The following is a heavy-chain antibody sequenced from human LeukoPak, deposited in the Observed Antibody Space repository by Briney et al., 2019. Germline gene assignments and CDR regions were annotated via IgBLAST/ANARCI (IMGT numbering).Heavy chain of an antibody. V-gene: IGHV3-73*01. J-gene: IGHJ4*02. CDR2: TRNKAHNYAT. Sequence: PGGSLKLSCAASGFNFSGSAIHWVRQASGKGLEWVGRTRNKAHNYATAYAASVQGRFSISRDELKTTAYLQMNSLKTEDTAVYYCTTLNYVWGTYPPDYWGQGTLVTVSS. D-gene: IGHD3-16*02. CDR3: TTLNYVWGTYPPDY. CDR1: GFNFSGSA.